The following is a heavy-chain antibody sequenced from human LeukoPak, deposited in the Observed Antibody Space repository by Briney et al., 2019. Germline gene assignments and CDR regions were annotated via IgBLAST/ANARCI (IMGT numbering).Heavy chain of an antibody. J-gene: IGHJ4*02. V-gene: IGHV3-20*04. CDR3: ARDQSSGYGGNSGY. D-gene: IGHD4-23*01. CDR1: GFTFDDYG. Sequence: GGSLRLSWAASGFTFDDYGMSCVRQAPGKGLEGVSFINWNGGSTGYADSVKGRFTIYRDNAKNSLYLQMNSLRAEDTALYYCARDQSSGYGGNSGYWGQGTLVTVSS. CDR2: INWNGGST.